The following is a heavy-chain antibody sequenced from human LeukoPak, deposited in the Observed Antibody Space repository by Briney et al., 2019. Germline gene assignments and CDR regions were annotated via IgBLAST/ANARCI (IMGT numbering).Heavy chain of an antibody. Sequence: ASVKVSCKASGGTFRNYAISWVRQAPGQGLEWMGIINPSGGSTSYAQKFQGRVTMTRDMSTSTVYMELSSLRSEDTAIYYCAREGRGVPGAIAAVKGFDYWGQGTLVTVSS. CDR2: INPSGGST. D-gene: IGHD6-13*01. J-gene: IGHJ4*02. V-gene: IGHV1-46*01. CDR3: AREGRGVPGAIAAVKGFDY. CDR1: GGTFRNYA.